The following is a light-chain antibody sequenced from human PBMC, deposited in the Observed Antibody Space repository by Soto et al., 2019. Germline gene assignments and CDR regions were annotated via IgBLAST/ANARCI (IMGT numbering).Light chain of an antibody. CDR1: SSNIGAGYD. CDR2: GNS. V-gene: IGLV1-40*01. J-gene: IGLJ2*01. CDR3: QSYDSSLSGKEV. Sequence: QSVLTQPPSVSGAPGQRVTIPCTGSSSNIGAGYDVHWYQQLPGTAPKLLIYGNSNRPSGVPDRFSGSKSGTSASLAITGLQAEDEADYYCQSYDSSLSGKEVFGGGTKVTVL.